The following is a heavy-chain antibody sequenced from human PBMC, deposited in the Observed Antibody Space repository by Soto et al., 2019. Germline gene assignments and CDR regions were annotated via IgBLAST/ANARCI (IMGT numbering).Heavy chain of an antibody. CDR2: INHSGST. Sequence: SETLSLTCAVYGGSFSGYYWSWIRQPPGKGLEWIGEINHSGSTNYNPSLKSRVTISVDTSKNQFSLKLSSVTAADTAVYYCASGERMRSTSPLGYYYYYYGMDVWGQGTTVTVSS. D-gene: IGHD2-2*01. CDR1: GGSFSGYY. CDR3: ASGERMRSTSPLGYYYYYYGMDV. V-gene: IGHV4-34*01. J-gene: IGHJ6*02.